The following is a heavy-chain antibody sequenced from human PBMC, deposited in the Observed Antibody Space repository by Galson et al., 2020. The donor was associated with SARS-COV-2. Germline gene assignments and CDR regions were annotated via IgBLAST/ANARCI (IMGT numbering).Heavy chain of an antibody. D-gene: IGHD6-13*01. V-gene: IGHV3-48*02. Sequence: GESLKISCAASGFTLSTYNMNWVRTAPGKGLERVSFITSSSTTYYADSVKGRFTISRDNAKNSLYLQMSGLRDDDTALYYCSRGLTSSWPFSDFWGQGALVTVSS. CDR3: SRGLTSSWPFSDF. CDR2: ITSSSTT. CDR1: GFTLSTYN. J-gene: IGHJ4*02.